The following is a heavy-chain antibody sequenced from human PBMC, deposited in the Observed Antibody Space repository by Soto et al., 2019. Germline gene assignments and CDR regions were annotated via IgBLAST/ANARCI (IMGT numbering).Heavy chain of an antibody. Sequence: SETLSLTCAVYGGSFSGYYWSWIRQPPGKGLEWIGKINHNGSPNYNPSLKSRVTISVDASKNQFSLKLSSVTAADTAVYYCARGGGRYYYAMDVWGQGTTVTVSS. V-gene: IGHV4-34*01. D-gene: IGHD1-26*01. CDR2: INHNGSP. CDR1: GGSFSGYY. CDR3: ARGGGRYYYAMDV. J-gene: IGHJ6*02.